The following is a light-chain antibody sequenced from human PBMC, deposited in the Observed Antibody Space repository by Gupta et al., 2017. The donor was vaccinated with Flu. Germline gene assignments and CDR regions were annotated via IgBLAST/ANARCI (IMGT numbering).Light chain of an antibody. CDR2: AAS. Sequence: DIQMTQSPSSLSASVGDRVTITCQASQDISKYLNWYQQKPGKAPNLLIYAASNLETGVPSRFSGGGSGTNFTFTINNLQPEDTATYYCQQDDNLPSTFGHGTRVEIK. V-gene: IGKV1-33*01. CDR1: QDISKY. J-gene: IGKJ3*01. CDR3: QQDDNLPST.